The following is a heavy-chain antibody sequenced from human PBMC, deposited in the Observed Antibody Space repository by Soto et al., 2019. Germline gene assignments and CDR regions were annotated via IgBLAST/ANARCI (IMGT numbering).Heavy chain of an antibody. CDR1: GYSFTSYW. V-gene: IGHV5-10-1*01. J-gene: IGHJ4*02. Sequence: PGESLKISCKGSGYSFTSYWISWVRQMPGKGLEWMGRIDPSDSYTNYSPSFQGHVTISADKSISTAYLQWSSLKASDTAMYYCARRRYYYDSSGYYYFXYWGQGTLVTVSS. CDR2: IDPSDSYT. CDR3: ARRRYYYDSSGYYYFXY. D-gene: IGHD3-22*01.